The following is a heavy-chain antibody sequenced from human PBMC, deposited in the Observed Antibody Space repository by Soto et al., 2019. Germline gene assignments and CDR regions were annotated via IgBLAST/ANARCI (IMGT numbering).Heavy chain of an antibody. D-gene: IGHD2-8*01. Sequence: GESLKISCKGSGDSFTSYWISWVRQMPGKGLEWMGRIDPSDSYTNYSPSFQGHVTISADKSISTAYLQWSSLKASDTAMYYCARHFRYCTNGVCYTSYYYYGMDVRVKGTKVTVSS. CDR1: GDSFTSYW. CDR2: IDPSDSYT. V-gene: IGHV5-10-1*01. CDR3: ARHFRYCTNGVCYTSYYYYGMDV. J-gene: IGHJ6*04.